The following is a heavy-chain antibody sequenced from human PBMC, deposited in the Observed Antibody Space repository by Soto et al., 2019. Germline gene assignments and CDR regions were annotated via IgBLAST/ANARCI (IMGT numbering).Heavy chain of an antibody. CDR2: TRNKANSYTT. J-gene: IGHJ6*02. CDR3: ARASFSYSSGWYPRYYYYGMDV. CDR1: GFTFSDHY. V-gene: IGHV3-72*01. Sequence: GGSLRLSCAASGFTFSDHYMDWVRQAPGKGLEWVGRTRNKANSYTTEYAASVKGRFTISRDDSKNSLYLQMNSLKTEDTAVYYCARASFSYSSGWYPRYYYYGMDVWGQGTTVTAP. D-gene: IGHD6-19*01.